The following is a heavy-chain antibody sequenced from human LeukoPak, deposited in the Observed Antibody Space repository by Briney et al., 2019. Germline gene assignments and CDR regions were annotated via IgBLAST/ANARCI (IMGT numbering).Heavy chain of an antibody. J-gene: IGHJ4*02. V-gene: IGHV3-23*01. CDR1: GFIFSHHG. D-gene: IGHD5-24*01. CDR3: VKDDGWVQYAN. Sequence: PGGTLRLSCATSGFIFSHHGMNWVRQAPGKGLEWVSGIRADAVTTYYADSVKGRFIISRDNSKNTVYLQTNSLSAEDAAVYYCVKDDGWVQYANWGQGTLVTVSS. CDR2: IRADAVTT.